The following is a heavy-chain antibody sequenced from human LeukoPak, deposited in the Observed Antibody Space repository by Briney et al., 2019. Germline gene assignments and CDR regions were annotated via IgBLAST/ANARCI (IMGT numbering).Heavy chain of an antibody. J-gene: IGHJ4*02. V-gene: IGHV3-74*01. CDR1: AFSFRSYW. Sequence: GGSLRLSCAASAFSFRSYWMHWVRQAPGKGLVWVSRIDTDGSNTNYADSVKGRFTVSRDNAEDTLFLQMNSLRAEDTAVYYCARGLLGIDYWGQGTLVTVSS. CDR2: IDTDGSNT. CDR3: ARGLLGIDY. D-gene: IGHD1-26*01.